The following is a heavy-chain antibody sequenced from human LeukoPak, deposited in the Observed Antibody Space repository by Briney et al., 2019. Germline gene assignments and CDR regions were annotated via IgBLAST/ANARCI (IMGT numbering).Heavy chain of an antibody. J-gene: IGHJ6*03. CDR1: GGTISSYY. CDR3: ARVSWFPGTSYYYMDV. D-gene: IGHD1-1*01. CDR2: IHYSGTT. V-gene: IGHV4-59*01. Sequence: SETLSLTCTVSGGTISSYYWSWIRQPPGKGLEWIGYIHYSGTTNYNPSLKSRVTISVDTSKNQFSLKLSSVTAADTAVYYCARVSWFPGTSYYYMDVWGKGTTVTVSS.